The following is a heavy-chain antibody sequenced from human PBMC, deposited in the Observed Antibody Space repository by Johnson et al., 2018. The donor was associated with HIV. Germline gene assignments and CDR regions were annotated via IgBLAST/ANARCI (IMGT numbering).Heavy chain of an antibody. CDR1: GSTFNDYA. Sequence: DVQVVESGGGVVRPGGSLRLSCAASGSTFNDYAMHWVRQAPGKGLEWVSGISWNSGSIGYADSVKGRFTISRDNAKNSLYLQMNSLRAEDTALYYCARVYVLSHSDFLSGYYNPFDIWGQGTMVSVSS. D-gene: IGHD3-3*01. J-gene: IGHJ3*02. CDR2: ISWNSGSI. V-gene: IGHV3-9*01. CDR3: ARVYVLSHSDFLSGYYNPFDI.